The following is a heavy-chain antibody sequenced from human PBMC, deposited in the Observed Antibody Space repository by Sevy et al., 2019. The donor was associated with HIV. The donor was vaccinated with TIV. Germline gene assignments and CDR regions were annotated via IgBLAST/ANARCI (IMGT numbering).Heavy chain of an antibody. CDR1: GFRFDDYA. D-gene: IGHD3-3*01. CDR2: ITWNSVTL. Sequence: GGSLRLSCAASGFRFDDYAMHWVRQVPGKGLEWVSGITWNSVTLDDADSVKGRFTISRDNAKNSLYLQMNSLRAEDSAFYYCVQGLEGEYYYGMDVWGQGTTVTVSS. V-gene: IGHV3-9*01. J-gene: IGHJ6*02. CDR3: VQGLEGEYYYGMDV.